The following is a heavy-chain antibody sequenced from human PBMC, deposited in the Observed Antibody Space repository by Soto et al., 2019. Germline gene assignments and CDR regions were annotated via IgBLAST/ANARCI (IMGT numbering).Heavy chain of an antibody. J-gene: IGHJ6*02. V-gene: IGHV3-33*08. CDR2: IWNDGSNK. CDR3: ARAVWTCDYCCSCRFNYGVDV. CDR1: GFTFNTYC. Sequence: QVQLVESGGGVVQPGGSLRLSCTTSGFTFNTYCMHWVRQAPGKGLEWVSIIWNDGSNKYYADSVKGRFTISRDNSKNTLYLQMNSLRAEDTAVYYCARAVWTCDYCCSCRFNYGVDVWGQGTPVTVSS. D-gene: IGHD3-3*01.